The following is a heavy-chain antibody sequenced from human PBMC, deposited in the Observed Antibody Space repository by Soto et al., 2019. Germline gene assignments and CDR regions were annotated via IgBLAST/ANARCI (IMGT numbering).Heavy chain of an antibody. Sequence: QAQLQESGPGLVKPSETLSLTCTVSGGSMGGYYWSWMRQPPGERLEWIGHFYYSGGANYNPSLRSRVTRSGVMSKNQISMSLRSMNAADTAFDYCARMPVGTNGNHGWFEAWGQGALVTVSS. V-gene: IGHV4-59*12. CDR3: ARMPVGTNGNHGWFEA. J-gene: IGHJ5*02. CDR1: GGSMGGYY. D-gene: IGHD1-20*01. CDR2: FYYSGGA.